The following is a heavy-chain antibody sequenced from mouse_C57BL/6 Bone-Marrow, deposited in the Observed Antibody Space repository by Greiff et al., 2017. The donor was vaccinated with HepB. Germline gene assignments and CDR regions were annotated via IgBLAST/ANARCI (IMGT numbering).Heavy chain of an antibody. J-gene: IGHJ1*03. V-gene: IGHV1-81*01. CDR3: ARNDYYSWYFDF. Sequence: QVQLQQSGAELARPGASVKLSCKASGYTFTSYGISWVKQRTGPGLEWIGDIYPRSGNTYYNEKFKGKATLTADKSSSTAYMELRRLTSEDSAVYFCARNDYYSWYFDFWGTGTTVTVAA. CDR1: GYTFTSYG. D-gene: IGHD2-3*01. CDR2: IYPRSGNT.